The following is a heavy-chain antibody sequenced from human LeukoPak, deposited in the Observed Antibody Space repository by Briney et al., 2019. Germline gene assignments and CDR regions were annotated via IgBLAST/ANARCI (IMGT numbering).Heavy chain of an antibody. J-gene: IGHJ4*02. CDR2: IREDGNKD. CDR1: DFIFTKYW. Sequence: GGSLRLSCLGSDFIFTKYWMTWVRQAPGKGLEWVANIREDGNKDNYIDSVRGRFTISRDNAKNSLYLQMNSLRAEDTAVYYCAKDLLWFGSIHPFDYWGQGTLVTVSS. CDR3: AKDLLWFGSIHPFDY. V-gene: IGHV3-7*03. D-gene: IGHD3-10*01.